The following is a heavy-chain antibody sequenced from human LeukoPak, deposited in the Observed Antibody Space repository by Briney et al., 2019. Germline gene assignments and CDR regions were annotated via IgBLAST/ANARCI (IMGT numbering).Heavy chain of an antibody. Sequence: GGSLRLSCTASGFTFTHAWMDWVRQAPGKGLEWVSYISSSSSTIYYADSVKGRFTISRDNAKNSLYLQMNSLRAEDTAVYYCARAPRIAVAGIDYWGQGTLVTVSS. CDR1: GFTFTHAW. CDR2: ISSSSSTI. V-gene: IGHV3-48*01. D-gene: IGHD6-19*01. CDR3: ARAPRIAVAGIDY. J-gene: IGHJ4*02.